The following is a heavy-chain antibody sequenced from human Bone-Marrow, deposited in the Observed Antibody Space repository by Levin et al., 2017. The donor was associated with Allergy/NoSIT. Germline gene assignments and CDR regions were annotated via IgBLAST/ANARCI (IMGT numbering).Heavy chain of an antibody. CDR3: ARKLDCPNCFDP. V-gene: IGHV3-74*01. Sequence: PGESLKISCAASGFTFSIYWMHWVRQAPGKGLVWVSRMNSDGSSTSYADSVKGRFTISRDNAKNTLYLQMNSLRAEDTAIYYCARKLDCPNCFDPWGQGTLVTVSS. D-gene: IGHD2-21*02. CDR2: MNSDGSST. CDR1: GFTFSIYW. J-gene: IGHJ5*02.